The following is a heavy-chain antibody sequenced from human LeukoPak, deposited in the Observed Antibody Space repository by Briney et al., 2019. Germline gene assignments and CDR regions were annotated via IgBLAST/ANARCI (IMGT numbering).Heavy chain of an antibody. Sequence: PSETLSLTCAVYGGSFSGYYWSWIRQPPGKGLEWIGEINHSGSTNYNPSLKSRVTISVDTSKNQFSLKLSSVTAADTAVYYCARGDGYNFSLDYWGQGTLVTVSS. J-gene: IGHJ4*02. CDR1: GGSFSGYY. CDR3: ARGDGYNFSLDY. D-gene: IGHD5-24*01. CDR2: INHSGST. V-gene: IGHV4-34*01.